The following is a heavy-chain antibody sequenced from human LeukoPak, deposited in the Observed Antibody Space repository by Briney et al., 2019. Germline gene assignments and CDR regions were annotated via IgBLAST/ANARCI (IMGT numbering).Heavy chain of an antibody. D-gene: IGHD4-23*01. CDR1: GFTFSSYS. CDR3: ARDATVVTQGWFDP. J-gene: IGHJ5*02. CDR2: ISSSSSTI. V-gene: IGHV3-48*01. Sequence: PGGSLRLSCAASGFTFSSYSMNWVRQAPGKGLEWVSYISSSSSTIYYADSVKGRFTISRDNAKNSLYLQMNSLRAEDTAVYYCARDATVVTQGWFDPWGQGTLVTVSS.